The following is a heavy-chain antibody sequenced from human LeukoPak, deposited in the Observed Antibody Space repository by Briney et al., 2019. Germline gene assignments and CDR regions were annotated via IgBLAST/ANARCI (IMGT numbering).Heavy chain of an antibody. CDR3: ARDRGSWYRQDFDY. CDR1: GGSISSYY. CDR2: IYYSGST. V-gene: IGHV4-39*07. Sequence: SETLSLTCTASGGSISSYYWGWIRQPPGKGLEWIGSIYYSGSTYYNPSLKSRVTISVDTSKNQFSLKLSSVTAADTAVYYCARDRGSWYRQDFDYWGQGTLVTVSS. J-gene: IGHJ4*02. D-gene: IGHD6-13*01.